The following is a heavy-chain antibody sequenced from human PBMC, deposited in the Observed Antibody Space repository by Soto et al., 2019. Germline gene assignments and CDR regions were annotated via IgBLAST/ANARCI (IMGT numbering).Heavy chain of an antibody. CDR1: GGSISNYY. J-gene: IGHJ3*02. CDR2: IYYSGST. D-gene: IGHD3-10*01. V-gene: IGHV4-59*01. CDR3: ARVRQGTAGAFDI. Sequence: SETLSLTCTVSGGSISNYYWSWIRQPPGRGLEWIGDIYYSGSTNYNPSLKSRLSMSVDTSKNHFSLKLSSVTAADTAVYYCARVRQGTAGAFDIWGQGTMVTV.